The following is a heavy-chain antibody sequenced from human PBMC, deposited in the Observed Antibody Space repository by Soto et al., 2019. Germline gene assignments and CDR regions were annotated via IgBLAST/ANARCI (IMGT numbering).Heavy chain of an antibody. V-gene: IGHV3-48*02. CDR3: SRVFFFFQGGDGIRDTVPGSAVLLNRSSDL. D-gene: IGHD2-15*01. J-gene: IGHJ2*01. Sequence: GKELAWVSTVSSSSSAINYSDSVKGRFTISRDDAKNSLYLQMNSRRDEDTAVYFCSRVFFFFQGGDGIRDTVPGSAVLLNRSSDL. CDR2: VSSSSSAI.